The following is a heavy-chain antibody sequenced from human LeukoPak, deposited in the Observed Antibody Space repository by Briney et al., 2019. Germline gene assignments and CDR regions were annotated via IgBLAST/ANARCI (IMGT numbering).Heavy chain of an antibody. V-gene: IGHV4-34*01. Sequence: KPSETLSLTCAVYGGSFSGYYWSWIRQPPGKGLEWIGEINHSGSTNYNPSLKSRVTTSVDTSKNQFSLKLSSVTAADTAVYYCARGRLPDFGVVIAPYYYYYYMDVWGKGTTVTVSS. CDR1: GGSFSGYY. D-gene: IGHD3-3*01. CDR2: INHSGST. CDR3: ARGRLPDFGVVIAPYYYYYYMDV. J-gene: IGHJ6*03.